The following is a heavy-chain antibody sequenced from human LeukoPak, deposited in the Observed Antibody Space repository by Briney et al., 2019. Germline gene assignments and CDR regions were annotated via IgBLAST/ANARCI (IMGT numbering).Heavy chain of an antibody. CDR1: GFTVSSNY. CDR2: IYSGGST. Sequence: GGSLRLSCAASGFTVSSNYMSWVRQAPGKGLEWVSVIYSGGSTYYADSVKGRFTISRDNSKNTLYLQMNSLRAEDTAVYYCARESDFTGSGSYYGAFDIWGQGTMVTVSS. CDR3: ARESDFTGSGSYYGAFDI. J-gene: IGHJ3*02. V-gene: IGHV3-66*01. D-gene: IGHD1-26*01.